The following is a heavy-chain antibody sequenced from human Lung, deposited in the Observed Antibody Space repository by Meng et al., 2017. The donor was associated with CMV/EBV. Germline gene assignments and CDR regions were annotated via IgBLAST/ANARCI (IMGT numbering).Heavy chain of an antibody. CDR2: ISSSSSYI. D-gene: IGHD3-9*01. J-gene: IGHJ6*02. CDR3: ARDLYDILTGYYKGYYGMDV. CDR1: GFTFSSYS. V-gene: IGHV3-21*01. Sequence: GGSLRLSCAASGFTFSSYSMNWVRQAPGKGLEWVSSISSSSSYIYYADSVKGRFTISRDNAKNSLYLQMNSLRAEDTAVYYCARDLYDILTGYYKGYYGMDVLGQGTTVTVSS.